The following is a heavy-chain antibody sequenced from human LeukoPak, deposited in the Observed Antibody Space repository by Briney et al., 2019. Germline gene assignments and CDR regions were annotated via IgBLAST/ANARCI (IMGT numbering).Heavy chain of an antibody. V-gene: IGHV4-31*03. J-gene: IGHJ4*02. CDR2: IYYSGST. CDR3: ARGTGDYSPGEFDY. Sequence: SETLSLTCTVSGGSISSGGYYWSWIRQHPGRGLEWIGYIYYSGSTYYNPSLKSRVTISVDTSKNQFSLKLSAVTAADRAAYSCARGTGDYSPGEFDYWGQGTLVTASS. CDR1: GGSISSGGYY. D-gene: IGHD4-17*01.